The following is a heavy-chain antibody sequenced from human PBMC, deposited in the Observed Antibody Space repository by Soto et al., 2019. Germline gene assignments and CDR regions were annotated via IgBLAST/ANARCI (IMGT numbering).Heavy chain of an antibody. Sequence: QVQLVESGGGVVQPGRSLRLSCAASGFTFSSYGMHWVRQAPGKGLEWVAVIWYDGSNKYYADSVKGRFTISRDNSKNTLYLQMNSLRAEDTAVYYCARGPHTAMVQYFDLWGRGTLVTVSS. V-gene: IGHV3-33*01. D-gene: IGHD5-18*01. CDR3: ARGPHTAMVQYFDL. CDR2: IWYDGSNK. CDR1: GFTFSSYG. J-gene: IGHJ2*01.